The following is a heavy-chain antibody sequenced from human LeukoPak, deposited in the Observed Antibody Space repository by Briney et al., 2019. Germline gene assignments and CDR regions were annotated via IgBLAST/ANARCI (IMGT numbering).Heavy chain of an antibody. CDR3: ARGYLVGLYGGDSEFGY. Sequence: ASVKVSCKASGYTFTGYYMHWVRQAPGQGLEWMGWINPNSGGINYAQKFRGRVTMTRDTSISTAYMELSRLRSDDTAVYYCARGYLVGLYGGDSEFGYWGQGTLVTVSS. CDR1: GYTFTGYY. D-gene: IGHD4-23*01. CDR2: INPNSGGI. J-gene: IGHJ4*02. V-gene: IGHV1-2*02.